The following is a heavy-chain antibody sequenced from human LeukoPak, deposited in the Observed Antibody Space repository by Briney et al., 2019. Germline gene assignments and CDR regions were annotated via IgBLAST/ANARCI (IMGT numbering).Heavy chain of an antibody. CDR3: ARDSGRRAGATDY. Sequence: SVKVSCKASGGTFSSYAISWVRQAPGQGLEWMGRIIPILGIANYAQKFQGRVTITADKSTSTAYMELSSLRSEDTAVYYCARDSGRRAGATDYWGQGTLVTVSS. CDR1: GGTFSSYA. J-gene: IGHJ4*02. D-gene: IGHD1-26*01. V-gene: IGHV1-69*04. CDR2: IIPILGIA.